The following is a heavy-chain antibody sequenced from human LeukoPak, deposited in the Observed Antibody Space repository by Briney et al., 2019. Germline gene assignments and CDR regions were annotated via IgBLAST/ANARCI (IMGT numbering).Heavy chain of an antibody. J-gene: IGHJ6*01. V-gene: IGHV4-39*01. CDR1: GGSVASTGCY. Sequence: SETLSLTCTVSGGSVASTGCYWGWIRQPPGKGLEWIGSAYYTGSNYSPPSLKSRLTISVDTSKNQFALTLSSVTAADTAVYYCGIHVSNGWDYHYGLDVWGQGTTVTVSS. CDR2: AYYTGSN. CDR3: GIHVSNGWDYHYGLDV. D-gene: IGHD6-19*01.